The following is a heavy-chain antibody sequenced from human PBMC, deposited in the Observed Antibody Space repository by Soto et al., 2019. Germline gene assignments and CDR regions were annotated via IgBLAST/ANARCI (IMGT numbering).Heavy chain of an antibody. Sequence: WATLSITCTVSGGSISSYYWSWIRQPPGKGLEWIGYMYYGGRTNYNPSLKSRVTISVDTSKMQVSLKLSSVTAADTAVYFCARGTPSPLIVRSSRGPWFDPWGQGTLVTVSS. V-gene: IGHV4-59*08. D-gene: IGHD2-15*01. CDR2: MYYGGRT. CDR3: ARGTPSPLIVRSSRGPWFDP. J-gene: IGHJ5*02. CDR1: GGSISSYY.